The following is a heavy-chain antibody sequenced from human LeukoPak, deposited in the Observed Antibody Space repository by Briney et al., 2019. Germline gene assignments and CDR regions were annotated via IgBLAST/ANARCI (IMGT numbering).Heavy chain of an antibody. CDR1: GFTFSSYW. CDR3: ARDRYYGSGTFDY. D-gene: IGHD3-10*01. J-gene: IGHJ4*02. Sequence: PGGSLRLSCAASGFTFSSYWMHWVRQAPGKGLVWVSRINSDGSSTSYADSVKGRFTVSRDNAKNSLYLQMNSLRAEDTAVYFCARDRYYGSGTFDYWGQGTLVTVSS. V-gene: IGHV3-74*01. CDR2: INSDGSST.